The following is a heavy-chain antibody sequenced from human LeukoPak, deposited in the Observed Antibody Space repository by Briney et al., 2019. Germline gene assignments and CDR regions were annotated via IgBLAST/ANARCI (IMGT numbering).Heavy chain of an antibody. V-gene: IGHV3-23*01. J-gene: IGHJ4*02. Sequence: QPGGSLRLSCVASGFTFSNSAMNWVRQAPGKGLEWVSGISGSGGSTNYADSVKGRFTISRDNSKNTLYLQMNSLRAEDTAVYYCAKPLGASGNYYNRFDYWGQGTLVTVSS. CDR1: GFTFSNSA. CDR3: AKPLGASGNYYNRFDY. CDR2: ISGSGGST. D-gene: IGHD3-10*01.